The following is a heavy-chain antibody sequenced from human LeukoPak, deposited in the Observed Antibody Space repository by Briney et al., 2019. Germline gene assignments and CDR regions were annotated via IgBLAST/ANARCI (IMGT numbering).Heavy chain of an antibody. D-gene: IGHD5-12*01. Sequence: GGSLRLSCAASGFTFSSHSMNWVRQAPGKGLEWVSSFGTRSSSIYYADSVKGRFTISRDNAKNSLYLQMNSLRAEDTAVYYCARARGGYADPYYFDYWGQGTLVTVSS. CDR2: FGTRSSSI. CDR1: GFTFSSHS. V-gene: IGHV3-21*04. J-gene: IGHJ4*02. CDR3: ARARGGYADPYYFDY.